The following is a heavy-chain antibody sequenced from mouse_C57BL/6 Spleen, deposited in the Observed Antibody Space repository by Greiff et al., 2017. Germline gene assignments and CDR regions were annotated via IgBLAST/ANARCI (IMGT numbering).Heavy chain of an antibody. CDR1: GFNIKDDY. CDR2: IDPENGDT. J-gene: IGHJ3*01. Sequence: EVKLQQSGAELVRPGASVKLSCTASGFNIKDDYMHWVKQRPEQGLEWIGWIDPENGDTEYASKFQGKATITADTSSNTAYLQLSSLTSEDTAVYYCTTHSNPWFAYWGQGTLVTVSA. D-gene: IGHD2-5*01. CDR3: TTHSNPWFAY. V-gene: IGHV14-4*01.